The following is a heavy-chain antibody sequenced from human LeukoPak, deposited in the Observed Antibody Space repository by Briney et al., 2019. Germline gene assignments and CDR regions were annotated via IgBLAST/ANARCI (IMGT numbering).Heavy chain of an antibody. CDR1: GLGFSRYW. D-gene: IGHD6-13*01. CDR3: ARATVATAGTE. J-gene: IGHJ4*02. V-gene: IGHV3-7*01. Sequence: GGSLSLSCTPSGLGFSRYWMTWGCEAPGKGLEWVANIRPDGGAQNYVDSVKGRFTISRDNAMNSLFLQMNSLRVEDTAVYYCARATVATAGTEWGQGTLVTVSS. CDR2: IRPDGGAQ.